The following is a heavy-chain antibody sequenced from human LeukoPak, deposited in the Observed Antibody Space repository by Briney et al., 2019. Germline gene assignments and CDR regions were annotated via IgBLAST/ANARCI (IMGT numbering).Heavy chain of an antibody. CDR2: ISYDGSNK. D-gene: IGHD2-2*02. Sequence: GGSLRLSCAASGFTFSSYGTHWVRQAPGKGLEWVAVISYDGSNKYYADSVKGRFTISRDNSKNTLYLQMNSLRAEDTAVYYCAKDSGYCSSTSCYNYMDVWGKGTTVTVSS. CDR3: AKDSGYCSSTSCYNYMDV. J-gene: IGHJ6*03. CDR1: GFTFSSYG. V-gene: IGHV3-30*18.